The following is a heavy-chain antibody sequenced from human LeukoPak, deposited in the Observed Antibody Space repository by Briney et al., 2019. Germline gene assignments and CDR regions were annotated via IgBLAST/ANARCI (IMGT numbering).Heavy chain of an antibody. Sequence: GGSLRLSCAASGFTFSSYSMNWVRQAPGKGLEWVSYISSSSSTIYYADSVKGRFTISRDNAKNSLYLQMNSLRAEDTAVYYCARDSPTDGYGDYFPEEDAFDIWGQGTMVTVSS. V-gene: IGHV3-48*04. D-gene: IGHD4-17*01. CDR1: GFTFSSYS. CDR2: ISSSSSTI. J-gene: IGHJ3*02. CDR3: ARDSPTDGYGDYFPEEDAFDI.